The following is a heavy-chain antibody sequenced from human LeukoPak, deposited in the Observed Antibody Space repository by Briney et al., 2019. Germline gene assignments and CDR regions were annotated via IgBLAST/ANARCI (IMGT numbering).Heavy chain of an antibody. D-gene: IGHD3-3*01. V-gene: IGHV4-31*03. Sequence: SETLSLTCTVSGGSISSSGYYWSWIRQHPGKGLEWIGYIYYSGSTYYNPSLKSRVTISVDTSKNQFSLKLSSVTAADTAVYYCARVGQSTGDFWSGYKYYFDYWGQGTLVTVSS. J-gene: IGHJ4*02. CDR1: GGSISSSGYY. CDR3: ARVGQSTGDFWSGYKYYFDY. CDR2: IYYSGST.